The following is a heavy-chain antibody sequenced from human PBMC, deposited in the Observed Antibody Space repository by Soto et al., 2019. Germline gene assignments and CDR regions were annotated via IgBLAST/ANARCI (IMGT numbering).Heavy chain of an antibody. D-gene: IGHD3-22*01. CDR3: ARANRPITMTYLNWFDP. Sequence: SETLSLTCTVSGHSVSSGRYYSSWIRQPPGKGLERIGYISYSGSTNYNPSLKSRVTISVDRSKNRFSLNLNSVTAADTAVYYCARANRPITMTYLNWFDPWGQGTLVTVSS. CDR2: ISYSGST. V-gene: IGHV4-61*01. CDR1: GHSVSSGRYY. J-gene: IGHJ5*02.